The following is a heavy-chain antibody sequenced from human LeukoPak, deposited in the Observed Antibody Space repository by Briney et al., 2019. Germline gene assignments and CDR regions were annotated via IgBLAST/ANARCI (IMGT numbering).Heavy chain of an antibody. D-gene: IGHD4-17*01. CDR1: GYSFTGYW. V-gene: IGHV5-51*01. J-gene: IGHJ4*02. CDR3: ARHYPGGDYFIDY. Sequence: PGESLKISCKGSGYSFTGYWIGWVRQMPGKGLEWVGIIYPDDSETRYSPSFQDQVTISADKSISTAYLQWSSLKASDTAMYYCARHYPGGDYFIDYWGQGTLVTVSS. CDR2: IYPDDSET.